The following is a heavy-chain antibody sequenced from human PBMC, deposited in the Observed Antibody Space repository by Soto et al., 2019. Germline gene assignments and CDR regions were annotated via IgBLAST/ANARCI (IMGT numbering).Heavy chain of an antibody. CDR1: GFTFSDYY. J-gene: IGHJ6*02. Sequence: QVQLVESGGGLVKPGGSLRLSCAASGFTFSDYYMSWIRQAPGKGLEWVSYISSRGSTIYYADSVKGRFTISRDNAKNSLYLQMNSLRAEDTAVYYCARNGYSYGPAYYYYYYGMDVWGQGTTVTVSS. D-gene: IGHD5-18*01. CDR2: ISSRGSTI. V-gene: IGHV3-11*01. CDR3: ARNGYSYGPAYYYYYYGMDV.